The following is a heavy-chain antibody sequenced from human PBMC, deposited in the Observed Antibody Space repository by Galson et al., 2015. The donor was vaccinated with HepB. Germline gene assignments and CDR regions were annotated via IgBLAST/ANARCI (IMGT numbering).Heavy chain of an antibody. J-gene: IGHJ6*02. CDR2: IYSGGNA. D-gene: IGHD2-15*01. V-gene: IGHV3-66*02. CDR3: ARDIGRWGYYYYAMDV. Sequence: SLRLSCAVSGFTASGNSMSWVRQAPGKGLDWVSVIYSGGNADYADSVKGRFTISRDNSKNRLYLQMNSLSGDDTAVYYCARDIGRWGYYYYAMDVWGQGTTVTVSS. CDR1: GFTASGNS.